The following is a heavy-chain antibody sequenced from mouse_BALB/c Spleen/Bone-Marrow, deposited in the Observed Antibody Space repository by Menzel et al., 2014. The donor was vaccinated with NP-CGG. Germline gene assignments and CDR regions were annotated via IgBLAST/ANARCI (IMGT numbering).Heavy chain of an antibody. Sequence: EVKVVESGAELVKPGASVKLSCTASGFNIKDTYIHWVKQRPEQGLEWIGRIDPANGNTKYDPKFQGKATITADTSSNTAYLQLNSLTSEDTAVYYCARGIPYYPMDYWGQGTSVTVSS. CDR3: ARGIPYYPMDY. CDR1: GFNIKDTY. V-gene: IGHV14-3*02. J-gene: IGHJ4*01. CDR2: IDPANGNT. D-gene: IGHD5-1-1*01.